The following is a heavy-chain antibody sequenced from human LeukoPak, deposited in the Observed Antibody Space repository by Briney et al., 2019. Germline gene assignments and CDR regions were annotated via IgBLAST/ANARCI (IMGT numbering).Heavy chain of an antibody. CDR3: AKDWGGSGSYYYNWFDP. Sequence: GGSLRLSCAASGFTFSSCAMSWVRQAPGKGLEWVSAISGSGGSTDYADFVKGRFTISRDNAKNTLYLQMNSLRAEDTAVYYCAKDWGGSGSYYYNWFDPWGQGTLVTVSS. J-gene: IGHJ5*02. CDR1: GFTFSSCA. CDR2: ISGSGGST. V-gene: IGHV3-23*01. D-gene: IGHD3-10*01.